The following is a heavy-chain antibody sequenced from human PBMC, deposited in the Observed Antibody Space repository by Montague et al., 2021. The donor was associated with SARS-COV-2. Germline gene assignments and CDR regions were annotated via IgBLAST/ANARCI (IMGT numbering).Heavy chain of an antibody. D-gene: IGHD1-20*01. V-gene: IGHV4-59*08. CDR2: IYYSGST. CDR1: GGSISSYY. J-gene: IGHJ6*02. Sequence: SETLSLTCTVSGGSISSYYWSWIRQPPGKGLEWIGYIYYSGSTNYNPSLKSRVTISGDMSKNQFSLNVSSVTAADTAVYYCTRDPITGTTGTIYNYYGMDVWGQGTTVTVSS. CDR3: TRDPITGTTGTIYNYYGMDV.